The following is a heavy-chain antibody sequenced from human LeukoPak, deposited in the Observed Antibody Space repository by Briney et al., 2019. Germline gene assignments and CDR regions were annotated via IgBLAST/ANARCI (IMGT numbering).Heavy chain of an antibody. CDR2: ISGSGGST. J-gene: IGHJ6*03. D-gene: IGHD6-19*01. CDR3: AKSRQWYYYYMDV. Sequence: GESLRLSCAAAGFTFSSYAMSWVRQAPGKGLEWVSAISGSGGSTYYADSVKGRFAISRDNSKNTLYLQMNSLRAEDTAVYYCAKSRQWYYYYMDVWGQGTTVTVSS. V-gene: IGHV3-23*01. CDR1: GFTFSSYA.